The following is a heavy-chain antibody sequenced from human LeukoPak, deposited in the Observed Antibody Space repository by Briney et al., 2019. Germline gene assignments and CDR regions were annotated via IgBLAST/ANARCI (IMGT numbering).Heavy chain of an antibody. CDR2: ISSSSSYL. Sequence: PGGSLRLSCAAPGFTFSSYSMNWVRQAPGKGLEWVSSISSSSSYLYYADSLKGRFTISRDNAKNSLYLQMNSLRAEDTAVYYCARSGASGSLTYYYGSGSYGIDVWGQGTTVTVSS. J-gene: IGHJ6*02. CDR3: ARSGASGSLTYYYGSGSYGIDV. V-gene: IGHV3-21*01. CDR1: GFTFSSYS. D-gene: IGHD3-10*01.